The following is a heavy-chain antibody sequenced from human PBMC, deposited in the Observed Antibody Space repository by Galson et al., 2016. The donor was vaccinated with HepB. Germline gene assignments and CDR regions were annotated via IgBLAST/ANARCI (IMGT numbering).Heavy chain of an antibody. CDR1: GFTFRNYG. CDR3: ARGRDGYNVYNYYYGMDV. J-gene: IGHJ6*02. D-gene: IGHD5-24*01. V-gene: IGHV3-49*04. CDR2: IRSKGYGGTA. Sequence: SLRLSCAGSGFTFRNYGMTWVRQAPGKGLEWVSFIRSKGYGGTAQYAASVKDRFTISRDDSKSIAYREMNSLKPEDTALYYCARGRDGYNVYNYYYGMDVWGQGTTVSVSS.